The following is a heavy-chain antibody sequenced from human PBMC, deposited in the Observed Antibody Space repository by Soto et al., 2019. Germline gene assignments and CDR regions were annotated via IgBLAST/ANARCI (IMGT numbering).Heavy chain of an antibody. CDR1: GDSVSSNRAP. V-gene: IGHV6-1*01. D-gene: IGHD6-19*01. J-gene: IGHJ4*02. Sequence: SQTLSLTCAISGDSVSSNRAPWNWIRQSPSRGVEWLGRTYYRSKWYNDYAVSVKSRITINPDTSKNQFPLQLNSETPEDTAVYYCARAWGFSSGWYGSFSYWGQGTLVTVSS. CDR2: TYYRSKWYN. CDR3: ARAWGFSSGWYGSFSY.